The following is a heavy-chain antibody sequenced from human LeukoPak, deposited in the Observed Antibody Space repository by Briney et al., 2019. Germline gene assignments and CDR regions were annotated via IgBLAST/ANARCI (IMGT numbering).Heavy chain of an antibody. V-gene: IGHV1-3*04. D-gene: IGHD1-26*01. CDR3: AKDQGIVASNWFDP. CDR2: ISTYNDDR. Sequence: GASVKVSCKASGYTFTTYAIHWVRQAPGQRLEWMGWISTYNDDRKYSPKFQGTVTITTDTSASTAYLELSSLRSEDTAVYYCAKDQGIVASNWFDPWGQGTLVTVSS. J-gene: IGHJ5*02. CDR1: GYTFTTYA.